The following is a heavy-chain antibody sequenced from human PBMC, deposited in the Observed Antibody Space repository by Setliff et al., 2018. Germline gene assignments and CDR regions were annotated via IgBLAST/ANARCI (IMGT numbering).Heavy chain of an antibody. CDR2: IKQDGSEK. CDR1: GFTFSRYW. V-gene: IGHV3-7*01. Sequence: GGSMRLSCAASGFTFSRYWMSWVRQAPGKGLEWVANIKQDGSEKYYVDSVKGRFTISRDNAKNSLYLQMNSLRAEDTAVYYCARDHVYGSQYYYYYYGMDVWGQGTTVTAP. CDR3: ARDHVYGSQYYYYYYGMDV. D-gene: IGHD3-10*01. J-gene: IGHJ6*02.